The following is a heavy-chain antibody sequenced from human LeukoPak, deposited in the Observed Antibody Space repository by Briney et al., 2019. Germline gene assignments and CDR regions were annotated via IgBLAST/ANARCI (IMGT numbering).Heavy chain of an antibody. CDR3: AKDGPAAFDY. Sequence: ASVKVSCKAFGYGFTSYYIHWVRQAPGQGLEWMGWINPNGGGTKYAQKFQDKVTVTRDTSISTVYMELSGLRSDDTAVYYCAKDGPAAFDYWGQGTLVTVSS. J-gene: IGHJ4*02. CDR1: GYGFTSYY. CDR2: INPNGGGT. V-gene: IGHV1-2*02. D-gene: IGHD6-13*01.